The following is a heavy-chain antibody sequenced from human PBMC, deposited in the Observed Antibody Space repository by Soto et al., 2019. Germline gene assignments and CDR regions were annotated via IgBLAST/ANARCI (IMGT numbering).Heavy chain of an antibody. D-gene: IGHD3-22*01. Sequence: GGSLRLSCAASGFTFSSYAMSWVRQAPGKGLEWVSAISGSGGSTYYADSVKGRFTISRDNSKNTLYLQMNSLRAEDTAVYYFAARGVVGYYYDSSKAFDIWGQGTMVTVSS. V-gene: IGHV3-23*01. J-gene: IGHJ3*02. CDR3: AARGVVGYYYDSSKAFDI. CDR1: GFTFSSYA. CDR2: ISGSGGST.